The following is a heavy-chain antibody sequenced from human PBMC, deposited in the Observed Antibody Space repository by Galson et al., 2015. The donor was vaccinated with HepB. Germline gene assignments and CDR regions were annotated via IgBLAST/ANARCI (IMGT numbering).Heavy chain of an antibody. CDR1: GFTFSRYA. CDR2: ISGSGGNT. V-gene: IGHV3-23*01. D-gene: IGHD2-2*02. J-gene: IGHJ4*02. Sequence: SLRLSCAASGFTFSRYAMSWIRQAPGKGLEWVSAISGSGGNTYYADSVKGRFTISRDNSKNTLYLQMNSLRAEDTAVYYCAKAVWGYQLLYEDWGQGTLVTVS. CDR3: AKAVWGYQLLYED.